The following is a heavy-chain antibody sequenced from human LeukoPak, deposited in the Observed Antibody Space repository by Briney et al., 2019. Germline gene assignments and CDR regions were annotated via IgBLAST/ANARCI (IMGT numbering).Heavy chain of an antibody. CDR3: ARHIDYSNYVYQVDY. CDR2: IYYSGST. V-gene: IGHV4-39*01. D-gene: IGHD4-11*01. Sequence: SETLSLTCTVSGGSISSSSYCWGWIRQPPGKGLEWIGSIYYSGSTYYNPSLKSRVTISVDTSKNQFSLKLSSVTAADTAVYYCARHIDYSNYVYQVDYWGQGTLVTVSS. J-gene: IGHJ4*02. CDR1: GGSISSSSYC.